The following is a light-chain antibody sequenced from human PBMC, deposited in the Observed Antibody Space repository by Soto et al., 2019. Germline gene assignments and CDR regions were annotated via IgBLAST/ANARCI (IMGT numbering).Light chain of an antibody. CDR2: EDN. CDR1: SSDVGSYNL. Sequence: QSALTQPASVSGSPGQSITISCTETSSDVGSYNLVSWYQHHPGKAPKLMIYEDNKRPSGVSNRFSGSKSGNTASLTISGLQAEDEADYYCCSYAGSNTYVFVTGTKVTVL. CDR3: CSYAGSNTYV. V-gene: IGLV2-23*01. J-gene: IGLJ1*01.